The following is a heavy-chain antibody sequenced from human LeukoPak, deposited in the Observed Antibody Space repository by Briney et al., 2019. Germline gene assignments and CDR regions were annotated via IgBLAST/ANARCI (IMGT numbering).Heavy chain of an antibody. CDR3: ARGYSSSWYFNWFDP. CDR2: IYHSGST. CDR1: GYSISSGYY. D-gene: IGHD6-13*01. J-gene: IGHJ5*02. Sequence: SETLSLTCTVSGYSISSGYYWGWIRQPPGKGLEWIGSIYHSGSTYYNPSLKSRVTISVDTSKNQFSLKLSSVTAADTAVYYCARGYSSSWYFNWFDPWGQGTLVTVSS. V-gene: IGHV4-38-2*02.